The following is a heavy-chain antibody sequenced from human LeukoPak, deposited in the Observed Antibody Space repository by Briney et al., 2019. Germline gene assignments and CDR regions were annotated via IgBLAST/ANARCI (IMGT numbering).Heavy chain of an antibody. CDR2: IWYDGSNK. V-gene: IGHV3-33*06. D-gene: IGHD3-3*01. CDR3: AKEPLNVLRFLEWAFDI. J-gene: IGHJ3*02. CDR1: GFTFSSYG. Sequence: GGSLRRSCAASGFTFSSYGMHWVRQAPGKGLEWVAVIWYDGSNKYYADSVKGRFTISRDNSKNTLYLQMNSLRAEDTAVYYCAKEPLNVLRFLEWAFDIWGQGTMVTVSS.